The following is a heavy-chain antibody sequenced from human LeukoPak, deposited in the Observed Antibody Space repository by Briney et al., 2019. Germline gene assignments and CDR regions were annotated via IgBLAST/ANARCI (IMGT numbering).Heavy chain of an antibody. Sequence: SETLSLTCAVSGYYISSDYYWGWIRQPPGKGLEWIGSIYHTGTTYYNPSLKSRVTISVDTSKNQFSLNLSSVTAADTAVYYCARGSGFSDNWNCIDHWGQGILVTVSS. J-gene: IGHJ5*02. CDR2: IYHTGTT. CDR1: GYYISSDYY. V-gene: IGHV4-38-2*01. CDR3: ARGSGFSDNWNCIDH. D-gene: IGHD1-1*01.